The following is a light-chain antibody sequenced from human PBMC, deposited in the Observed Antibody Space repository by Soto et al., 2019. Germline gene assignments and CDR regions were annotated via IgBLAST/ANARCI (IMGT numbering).Light chain of an antibody. Sequence: DIQMTQSPSSLSASIGDRVTISCRASQGISNDLAWYQQKPGKVSHLLIYAASTSHSGVPSRFRGSGSGTDFTLTISSLQPEDVATYYCQNYNSAPRTFGQGTKVDIK. CDR2: AAS. CDR3: QNYNSAPRT. V-gene: IGKV1-27*01. J-gene: IGKJ1*01. CDR1: QGISND.